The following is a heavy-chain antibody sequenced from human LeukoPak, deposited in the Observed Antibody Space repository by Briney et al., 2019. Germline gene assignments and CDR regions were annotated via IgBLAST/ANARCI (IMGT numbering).Heavy chain of an antibody. CDR3: AKPRYCSGGSCYSGWFDP. J-gene: IGHJ5*02. Sequence: GGSLRLSCAASGFTFSSYAMSWVRQAPGKGLEWVSAISGSGGSTYYADSVKGRFTISRDNPKNTLYLQMNSLRAEDTAVYYCAKPRYCSGGSCYSGWFDPWGQGTLVTVSS. V-gene: IGHV3-23*01. D-gene: IGHD2-15*01. CDR1: GFTFSSYA. CDR2: ISGSGGST.